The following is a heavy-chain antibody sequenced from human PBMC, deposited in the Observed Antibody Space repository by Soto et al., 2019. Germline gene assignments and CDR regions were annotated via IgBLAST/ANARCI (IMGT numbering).Heavy chain of an antibody. CDR1: GGSLSSYY. J-gene: IGHJ4*02. CDR3: ARVKAFDSSGYYYRYFDY. D-gene: IGHD3-22*01. CDR2: IYYSGST. Sequence: PSETLSLTCPVAGGSLSSYYWSWIRPPPGKGLEWIGYIYYSGSTNYNPSLKSRVTISVDTSKNQFSLKLSSVTAADTAVYYCARVKAFDSSGYYYRYFDYWGQGTLVTVSS. V-gene: IGHV4-59*01.